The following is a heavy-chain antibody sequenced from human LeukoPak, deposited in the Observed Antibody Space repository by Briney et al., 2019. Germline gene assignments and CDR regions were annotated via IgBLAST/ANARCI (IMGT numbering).Heavy chain of an antibody. CDR1: GFTFSSYW. D-gene: IGHD3-10*01. Sequence: GGSLRLSCAASGFTFSSYWMHWVRQAPGKGLVWVSRINSDGSSTSYADSVKGRFTISRDNAKNTLYLQMNSLRAEDTAVYYCARALLWFGELQSPDYWGQGTLVTVSS. CDR2: INSDGSST. CDR3: ARALLWFGELQSPDY. V-gene: IGHV3-74*01. J-gene: IGHJ4*02.